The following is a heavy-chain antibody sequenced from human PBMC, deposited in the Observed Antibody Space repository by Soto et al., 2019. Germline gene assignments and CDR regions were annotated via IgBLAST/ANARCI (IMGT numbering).Heavy chain of an antibody. J-gene: IGHJ4*02. CDR3: ARAGDYYYDSSGYPIDY. CDR2: IIPIFGTA. V-gene: IGHV1-69*13. Sequence: SVKVSCKASGGTFSSYAISWVRQAPGQGLEWMGGIIPIFGTANYAQKFQGRVTITADESTSTAYMELSSLRSEDTAVYYCARAGDYYYDSSGYPIDYWGQGTLVTVSS. CDR1: GGTFSSYA. D-gene: IGHD3-22*01.